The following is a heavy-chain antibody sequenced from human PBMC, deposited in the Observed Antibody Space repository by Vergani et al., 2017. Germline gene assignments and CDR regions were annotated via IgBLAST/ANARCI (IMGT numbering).Heavy chain of an antibody. V-gene: IGHV4-39*07. CDR1: GGSISSSSYY. D-gene: IGHD3-22*01. J-gene: IGHJ4*02. CDR2: ISYSGST. Sequence: QLQLQESGPGLVKPSETLSLTCTVSGGSISSSSYYWGWIRQPPGKGLEWIGSISYSGSTSYNPSLKSRVTISVDTSKNKFSLKLSSVTAADTAVYYCACEYYYDSSGYYSRAFDIWGQGTLVTVSS. CDR3: ACEYYYDSSGYYSRAFDI.